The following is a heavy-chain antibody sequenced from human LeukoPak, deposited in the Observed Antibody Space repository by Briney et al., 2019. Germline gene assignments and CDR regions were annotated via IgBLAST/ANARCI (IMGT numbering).Heavy chain of an antibody. J-gene: IGHJ4*02. CDR3: ARDTYYYDSSGYHRFDY. Sequence: SETLSLTCTVSGGSISSSSYYWGWIRQPPGKGLEWIGSIYYSGSTYYNPSLKSRVTISVDTSKNQFSLKLSSVTAADTAVYYCARDTYYYDSSGYHRFDYWGQGTLVTVSS. V-gene: IGHV4-39*07. CDR2: IYYSGST. CDR1: GGSISSSSYY. D-gene: IGHD3-22*01.